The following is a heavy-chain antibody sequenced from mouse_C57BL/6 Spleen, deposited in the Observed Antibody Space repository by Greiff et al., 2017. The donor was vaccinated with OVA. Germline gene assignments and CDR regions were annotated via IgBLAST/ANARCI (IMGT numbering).Heavy chain of an antibody. J-gene: IGHJ3*01. D-gene: IGHD2-4*01. CDR3: ARYDYDGAWFAY. CDR1: GYPFTSYW. V-gene: IGHV1-7*01. Sequence: VQLQQSGADLATPGASVKLSCKASGYPFTSYWMHWVKQRPGQGLEWIGYINPSSGYTKYNQKFKDKATLTADKSSSTAYMQLSSLTYEDSAVYDCARYDYDGAWFAYWGQGTLVTVSA. CDR2: INPSSGYT.